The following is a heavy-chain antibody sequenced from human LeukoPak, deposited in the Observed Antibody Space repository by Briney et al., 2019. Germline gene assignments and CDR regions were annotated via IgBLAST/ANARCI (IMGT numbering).Heavy chain of an antibody. D-gene: IGHD3-16*02. Sequence: SETLSLTCAVYGGSFSDYYWSWIRQPPGKGLEWIGEINHSGTTNYSPSLKSRVSISVDTSKNQFSLKLNSVTAAGAAMYYCASHYSSGSYRYTGSFDSWGQGMLVNVSS. J-gene: IGHJ4*02. CDR2: INHSGTT. CDR1: GGSFSDYY. CDR3: ASHYSSGSYRYTGSFDS. V-gene: IGHV4-34*01.